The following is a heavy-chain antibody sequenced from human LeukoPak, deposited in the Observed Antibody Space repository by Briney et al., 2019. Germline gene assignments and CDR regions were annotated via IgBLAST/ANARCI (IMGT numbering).Heavy chain of an antibody. D-gene: IGHD6-19*01. V-gene: IGHV1-2*02. Sequence: ASVKVSCKASGYTFTGYYMHWVRQAPGQGLEWMGWINPNSGGTNYAQKFQGRVTMTRDTSISTAYMELSRLRSDDTAVYYCARVVAVAASRGAFDIWGQGTLVTVSS. J-gene: IGHJ3*02. CDR3: ARVVAVAASRGAFDI. CDR1: GYTFTGYY. CDR2: INPNSGGT.